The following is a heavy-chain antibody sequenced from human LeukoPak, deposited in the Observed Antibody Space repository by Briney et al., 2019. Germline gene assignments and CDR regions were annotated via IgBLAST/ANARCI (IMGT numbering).Heavy chain of an antibody. CDR3: VSTGSQLDY. V-gene: IGHV3-7*01. CDR1: GFSFSSYW. CDR2: IKQDGSQK. Sequence: GGSLRLSCAAAGFSFSSYWMTWVRQAPGKGLEWVANIKQDGSQKYYVDSVKGRFTISRDNAKNSLYLQMNSLRAEDTAVYYCVSTGSQLDYWGQGTLVTVSS. D-gene: IGHD2-2*01. J-gene: IGHJ4*02.